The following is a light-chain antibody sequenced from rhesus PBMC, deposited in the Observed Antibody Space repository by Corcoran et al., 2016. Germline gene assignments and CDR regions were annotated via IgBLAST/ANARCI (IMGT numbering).Light chain of an antibody. CDR3: VQAIAFPLT. CDR1: QSLLHSNGNTY. CDR2: GGS. V-gene: IGKV2-72*01. Sequence: DIVMTQTPLSLPITPGEPASISCRSSQSLLHSNGNTYLHWYLQKPGQSPQLLIFGGSNRASGVPERFSGRGAGTDVTLKISKVEAEDVGVYYCVQAIAFPLTFGGGTKVEIK. J-gene: IGKJ4*01.